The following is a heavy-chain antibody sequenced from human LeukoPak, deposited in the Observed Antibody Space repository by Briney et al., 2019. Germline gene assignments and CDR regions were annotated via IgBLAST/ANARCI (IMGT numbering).Heavy chain of an antibody. V-gene: IGHV1-8*01. J-gene: IGHJ4*02. CDR1: GYTFTSYD. D-gene: IGHD3-22*01. CDR3: ALTGRGYYYDSSGPDY. Sequence: ASVKVSCKASGYTFTSYDINWVRQATGQGLEWMGWMNLNSGNTGYAQKFQGRVTMTRNTSISTAYMELSSLRSEDTAVYYCALTGRGYYYDSSGPDYWGQGTLVTVSS. CDR2: MNLNSGNT.